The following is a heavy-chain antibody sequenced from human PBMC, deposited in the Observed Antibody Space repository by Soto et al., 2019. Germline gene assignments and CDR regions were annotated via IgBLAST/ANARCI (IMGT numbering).Heavy chain of an antibody. CDR2: TYYRSKWYN. CDR3: ARDLSIAARRYSSYYMDV. Sequence: SQTLSLTWAISGDSVSSNSAAWNWIRQSPSRGLEWLGRTYYRSKWYNDYAVSVKSRITINPATSKNQFSLQLNSVTPEDSAVYYCARDLSIAARRYSSYYMDVWVKGTTVTVSS. J-gene: IGHJ6*03. D-gene: IGHD6-6*01. V-gene: IGHV6-1*01. CDR1: GDSVSSNSAA.